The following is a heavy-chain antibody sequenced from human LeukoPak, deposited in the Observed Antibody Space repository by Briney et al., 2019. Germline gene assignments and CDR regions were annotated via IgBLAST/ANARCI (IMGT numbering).Heavy chain of an antibody. V-gene: IGHV1-2*02. CDR2: INPNSGGT. CDR1: GYTFTSYY. Sequence: GASVKVSCKASGYTFTSYYMHWVRQAPGQGLEWMGWINPNSGGTNYAQKFQGRVTMTRDTSISTAYMELSRLRSDDTAVYYCAREKIVGVNNWFDPWGQGTLVTVSS. D-gene: IGHD1-26*01. J-gene: IGHJ5*02. CDR3: AREKIVGVNNWFDP.